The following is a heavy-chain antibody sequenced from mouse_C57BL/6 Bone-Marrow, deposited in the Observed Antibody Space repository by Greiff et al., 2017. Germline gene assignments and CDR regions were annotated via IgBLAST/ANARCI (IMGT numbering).Heavy chain of an antibody. CDR2: IYPRDGST. CDR1: GYTFTSYD. Sequence: QVQLQQSGPELVKPGASVKLSCKASGYTFTSYDINWVKQRPGQGLEWIGWIYPRDGSTKYNEKCKGKATLTVDTSSSPAYMERHSLTSEDSAVYFCARDYGSSYWYFDVWGTGTTVTVTS. CDR3: ARDYGSSYWYFDV. D-gene: IGHD1-1*01. J-gene: IGHJ1*03. V-gene: IGHV1-85*01.